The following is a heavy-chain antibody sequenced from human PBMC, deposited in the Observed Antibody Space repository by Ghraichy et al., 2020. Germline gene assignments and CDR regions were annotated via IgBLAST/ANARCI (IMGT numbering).Heavy chain of an antibody. Sequence: GGSLRLSCAASGFTFSSYAMSWVRQAPGKGLEWVSAISGSGGSTYYADSVKGRFTISRDNSKNTLYLQMNSLRAEDTAVYYCANDYCSSTSCPPAAFDIWGQGTMVTVSS. V-gene: IGHV3-23*01. CDR2: ISGSGGST. CDR1: GFTFSSYA. J-gene: IGHJ3*02. D-gene: IGHD2-2*01. CDR3: ANDYCSSTSCPPAAFDI.